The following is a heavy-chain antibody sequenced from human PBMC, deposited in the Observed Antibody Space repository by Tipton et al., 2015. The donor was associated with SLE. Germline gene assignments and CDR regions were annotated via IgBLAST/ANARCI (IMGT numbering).Heavy chain of an antibody. V-gene: IGHV4-34*01. CDR1: GGSFSGNY. D-gene: IGHD6-13*01. Sequence: TLSLTCAVYGGSFSGNYWSWIRRPPGNGLEWIGEISHSGSTNYNPSLKSRVTISVDTSKNQFSLKLSSVTAADTAVYYCALLAADWFDPWGQGTLVTVSS. CDR2: ISHSGST. J-gene: IGHJ5*02. CDR3: ALLAADWFDP.